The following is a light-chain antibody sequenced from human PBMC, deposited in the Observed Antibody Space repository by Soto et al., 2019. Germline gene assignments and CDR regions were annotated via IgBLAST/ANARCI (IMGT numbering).Light chain of an antibody. CDR2: DDS. CDR1: NIGTTT. V-gene: IGLV3-21*02. J-gene: IGLJ3*02. CDR3: QVWDSSSDHWV. Sequence: SYELTQPPSVSVAPGQTASITCGGNNIGTTTVHWYQQKPGQTPMLVLYDDSDRPSGIPERFSGSNSENTATLTISRVEAGDEADYYCQVWDSSSDHWVFGGGTKLTVL.